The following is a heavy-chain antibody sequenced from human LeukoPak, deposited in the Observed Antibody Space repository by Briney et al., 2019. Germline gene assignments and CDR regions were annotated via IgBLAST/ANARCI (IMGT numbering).Heavy chain of an antibody. Sequence: SETLSLTCTVSGGSISSHYWSWIRQPPGKGLEWIGYIYYSGSTNYNPSLKSRATISVDTSKNQFSLKLSSVTAADTAVYYCARHSSGWYRGTGHFAYWGQGTLVTVSS. D-gene: IGHD6-19*01. CDR3: ARHSSGWYRGTGHFAY. CDR2: IYYSGST. V-gene: IGHV4-59*11. CDR1: GGSISSHY. J-gene: IGHJ4*02.